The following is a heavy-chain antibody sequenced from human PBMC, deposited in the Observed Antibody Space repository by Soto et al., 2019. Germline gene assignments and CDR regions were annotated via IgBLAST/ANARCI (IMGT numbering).Heavy chain of an antibody. Sequence: QVQLVESGGGVVQPGRSPRLSCAASGFTFSSYGMHWVRQAPGKGLEWVAVISYDGSNKYYADSVKGRFTISRDNSKNTLYLQMNSLRAEDTAVYYCAKENSGSLDYWGQGTLVTVSS. CDR2: ISYDGSNK. CDR1: GFTFSSYG. V-gene: IGHV3-30*18. CDR3: AKENSGSLDY. J-gene: IGHJ4*02. D-gene: IGHD1-26*01.